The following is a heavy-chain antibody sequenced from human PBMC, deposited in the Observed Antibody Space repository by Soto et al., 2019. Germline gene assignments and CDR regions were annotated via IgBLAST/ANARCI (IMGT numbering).Heavy chain of an antibody. CDR1: GYTFTNFG. Sequence: QVQLVPSGAEVKKPGASVKVSCKASGYTFTNFGISWVRQAPGQGLEWMGWISAYNGNTNYAQKFQGRVTMTTDTSTSTDYMEVRSLGFDFTAVYYCARGGPPIDYWGQGTLVTVSS. D-gene: IGHD3-16*01. J-gene: IGHJ4*02. CDR2: ISAYNGNT. V-gene: IGHV1-18*01. CDR3: ARGGPPIDY.